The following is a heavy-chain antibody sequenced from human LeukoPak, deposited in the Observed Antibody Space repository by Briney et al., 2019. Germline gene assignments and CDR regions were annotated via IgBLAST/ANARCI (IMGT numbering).Heavy chain of an antibody. CDR2: KHYTRSS. CDR3: ARDSGRQRDDAFDF. D-gene: IGHD6-25*01. J-gene: IGHJ3*01. Sequence: SSETLSLTCNVSGASISNFYWSWIRQPPGKGLEWIAYKHYTRSSNYNPSLKSRVTLSIDTSKSLFSLKLSSVTAADTAVYYCARDSGRQRDDAFDFWGQGTMVTVSS. CDR1: GASISNFY. V-gene: IGHV4-59*01.